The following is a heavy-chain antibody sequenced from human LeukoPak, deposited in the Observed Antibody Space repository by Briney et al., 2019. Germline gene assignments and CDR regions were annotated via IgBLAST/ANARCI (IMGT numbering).Heavy chain of an antibody. CDR2: IDNDGSIT. CDR1: GFTFSSYW. D-gene: IGHD1-20*01. Sequence: GGSLRLSCAVSGFTFSSYWMHWVRQGPEKGLVWISRIDNDGSITMYADSVKGRFTISRDNAKNTLYLQMNSLRAEDTAVYYCVRVDNWSDGKDYWGQGTLVTVSS. V-gene: IGHV3-74*03. CDR3: VRVDNWSDGKDY. J-gene: IGHJ4*02.